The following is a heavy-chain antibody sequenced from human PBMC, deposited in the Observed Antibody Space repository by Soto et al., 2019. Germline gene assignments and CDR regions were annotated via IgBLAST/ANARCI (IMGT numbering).Heavy chain of an antibody. CDR3: GRDPSGRHYGDYLDN. D-gene: IGHD1-26*01. CDR1: GDTFTTYH. Sequence: QVQLVQSGAEGKKPGASVKVSCKASGDTFTTYHIHWVRQAPGQGLEWMGIINPSSGSTSYAQKFQGRVTMTGDTSTSTVYMDLTSLRSEDTAVYYCGRDPSGRHYGDYLDNWGQGTLVTVSS. J-gene: IGHJ4*02. CDR2: INPSSGST. V-gene: IGHV1-46*03.